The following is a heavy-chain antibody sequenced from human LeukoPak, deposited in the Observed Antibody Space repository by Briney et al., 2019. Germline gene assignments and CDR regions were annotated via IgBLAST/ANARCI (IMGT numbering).Heavy chain of an antibody. D-gene: IGHD3-22*01. CDR3: AREYYDSSGYYYPLNY. Sequence: GGSLRLSCAASGFTFTSYGMNWVRQAPGKGLEWVSGISSSGGTTYYTDSVKGRFTISRDNSKNTLSLQMSSLRAEDTAVYYCAREYYDSSGYYYPLNYWGQGTLVTVSS. J-gene: IGHJ4*02. V-gene: IGHV3-23*01. CDR1: GFTFTSYG. CDR2: ISSSGGTT.